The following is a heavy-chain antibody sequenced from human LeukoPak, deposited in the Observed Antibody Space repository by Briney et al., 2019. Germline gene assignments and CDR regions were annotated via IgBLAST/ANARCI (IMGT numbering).Heavy chain of an antibody. Sequence: ASVKVSCKASGYTFTAYYMHWVRQAPGQGLEWMGGIIPIFGTANYAQKFQGRVTITADKSTSTAYMELSSLRSEDTAVYYCARGGGSSGWYTGLFDYWGQGTLVTVAS. V-gene: IGHV1-69*06. CDR1: GYTFTAYY. CDR2: IIPIFGTA. J-gene: IGHJ4*02. D-gene: IGHD6-19*01. CDR3: ARGGGSSGWYTGLFDY.